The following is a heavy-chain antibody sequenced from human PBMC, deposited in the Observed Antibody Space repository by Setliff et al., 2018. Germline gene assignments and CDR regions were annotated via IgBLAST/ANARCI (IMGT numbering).Heavy chain of an antibody. J-gene: IGHJ5*02. CDR3: ARIRTGTFLNWFDP. Sequence: SETLSLTCTVSGGSISRGSYDWSWIRQPAGKGLEWIGRIYTSGSTNYNPSLKSRVTISVDKSKNQFSLKLSSVTAADTAVYYCARIRTGTFLNWFDPWGQGTLVTV. CDR2: IYTSGST. V-gene: IGHV4-61*02. CDR1: GGSISRGSYD. D-gene: IGHD1-7*01.